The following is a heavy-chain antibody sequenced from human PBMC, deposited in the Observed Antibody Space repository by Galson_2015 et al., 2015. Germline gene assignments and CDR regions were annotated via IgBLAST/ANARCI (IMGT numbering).Heavy chain of an antibody. CDR3: ARATPTDY. Sequence: SLRLSCAASGFTFSGYSMNWVRQAPGEGLEWVSYISSSSGAISYADSVKGRFTISRDNAKNSLYLQMNSLRDGDTAVYYCARATPTDYWGQGTLVTVSS. V-gene: IGHV3-48*02. CDR1: GFTFSGYS. CDR2: ISSSSGAI. J-gene: IGHJ4*02.